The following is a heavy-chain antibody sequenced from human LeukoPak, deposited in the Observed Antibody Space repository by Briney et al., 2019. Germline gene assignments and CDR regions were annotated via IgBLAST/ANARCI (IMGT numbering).Heavy chain of an antibody. V-gene: IGHV3-11*06. D-gene: IGHD1-14*01. Sequence: GGSLRLSCAASGFTFSDYYMSWIRQAPGKGLEWVSYISSSSSNTNYADSVRGRFTSSRDNAKNSLYLQMNSLRVEDTAVYYCATGGPAYVRDLGGQGTRVSV. CDR2: ISSSSSNT. J-gene: IGHJ6*01. CDR3: ATGGPAYVRDL. CDR1: GFTFSDYY.